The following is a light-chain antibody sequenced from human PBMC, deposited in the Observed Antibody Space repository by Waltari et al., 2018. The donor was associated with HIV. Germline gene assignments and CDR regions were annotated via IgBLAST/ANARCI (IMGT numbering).Light chain of an antibody. CDR1: QTIGTS. Sequence: DIQMTQSPPSLSASVGDRVTITCRASQTIGTSLNWYQQKAGKAPKVLIYAASDLESWAPSRFSGSGSGTDFTLTISSLQPEDFATYYCQQSYSWSFGQGTKVEIK. J-gene: IGKJ1*01. V-gene: IGKV1-39*01. CDR3: QQSYSWS. CDR2: AAS.